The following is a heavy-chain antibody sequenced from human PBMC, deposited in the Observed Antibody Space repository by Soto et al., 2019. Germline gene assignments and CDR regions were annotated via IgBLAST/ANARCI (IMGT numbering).Heavy chain of an antibody. J-gene: IGHJ4*02. CDR2: IYYSGST. CDR3: ARGPFVWSGYYRDRSFDY. Sequence: SETLSLTCTVSGGSISSSSYYWGWIRQPPGKGLEWIGSIYYSGSTNYNPSLKSRVTISVDKSKNQFSLKLSSVTAADTAVYYCARGPFVWSGYYRDRSFDYWGQGTLVTVSS. CDR1: GGSISSSSYY. D-gene: IGHD3-3*01. V-gene: IGHV4-39*07.